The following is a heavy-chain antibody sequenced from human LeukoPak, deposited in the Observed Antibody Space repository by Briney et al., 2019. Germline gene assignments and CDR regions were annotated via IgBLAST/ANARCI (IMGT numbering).Heavy chain of an antibody. CDR2: INHSGST. V-gene: IGHV4-34*01. CDR3: AGNARASSDY. J-gene: IGHJ4*02. D-gene: IGHD2-2*01. CDR1: GGSFSGYY. Sequence: SETLSLTCAVYGGSFSGYYRSWIRQPPGKGLEWIGEINHSGSTNYNPSLKRRVTISVDTSKNQFSLKLSSVTAADTAVYYCAGNARASSDYWGQGTLVTVSS.